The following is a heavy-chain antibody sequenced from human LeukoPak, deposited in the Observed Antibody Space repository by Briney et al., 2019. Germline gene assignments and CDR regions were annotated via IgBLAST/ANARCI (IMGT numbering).Heavy chain of an antibody. CDR3: AKDGGHYYDSSPDY. CDR1: GFTFSSYG. V-gene: IGHV3-30*02. D-gene: IGHD3-22*01. CDR2: IRYDGSNK. J-gene: IGHJ4*02. Sequence: GGSLRLSCAASGFTFSSYGMHWVRQAPGKGLEWVAFIRYDGSNKYYADSVKGRFTISRDNSKNTLYLQMNSLRAEDTAVYYCAKDGGHYYDSSPDYWGQGTLVTVSS.